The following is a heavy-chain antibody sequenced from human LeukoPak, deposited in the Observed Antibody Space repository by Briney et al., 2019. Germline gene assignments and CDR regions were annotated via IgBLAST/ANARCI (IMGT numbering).Heavy chain of an antibody. CDR3: AKKVPGTVEAGMDY. D-gene: IGHD6-19*01. CDR1: RFAFSSYG. Sequence: PVRSLRLSCAASRFAFSSYGMHWVRQAPGMGLEWVAVISHDGGNIYYADSVKGRSTISRDNSKNTLYLQMNSLRTEDTAVYYCAKKVPGTVEAGMDYWGQGTLVTVSS. CDR2: ISHDGGNI. J-gene: IGHJ4*02. V-gene: IGHV3-30*18.